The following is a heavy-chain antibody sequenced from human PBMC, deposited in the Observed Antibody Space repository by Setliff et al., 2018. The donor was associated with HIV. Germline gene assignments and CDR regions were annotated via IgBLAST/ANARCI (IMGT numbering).Heavy chain of an antibody. J-gene: IGHJ6*03. CDR3: AREGTYSGTYWVRRVAYYYYYYYMDV. V-gene: IGHV4-34*01. CDR1: GGSLSGYY. CDR2: VSHTGST. D-gene: IGHD1-26*01. Sequence: SETLSLTCAVYGGSLSGYYWRWIRQPPGKGLEWIGDVSHTGSTNYNPSLKSRITISADTPKNQFSLKLSSVTAADTAVYYCAREGTYSGTYWVRRVAYYYYYYYMDVWGKGTTVTVSS.